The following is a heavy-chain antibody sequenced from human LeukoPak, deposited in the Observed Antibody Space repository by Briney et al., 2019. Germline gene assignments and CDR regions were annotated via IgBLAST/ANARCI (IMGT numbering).Heavy chain of an antibody. D-gene: IGHD2-15*01. J-gene: IGHJ4*02. CDR1: GFTFNTYS. V-gene: IGHV3-23*01. Sequence: GGSLRLSCEASGFTFNTYSMNWARQAPGKGLEWVSATSSSDAGKYYADSVRGRFTISRDNSRNTMYLQMNSLRVEDAAVYYCAKAPVTSCRGAFCYPFDSWGQGTLVTVSS. CDR2: TSSSDAGK. CDR3: AKAPVTSCRGAFCYPFDS.